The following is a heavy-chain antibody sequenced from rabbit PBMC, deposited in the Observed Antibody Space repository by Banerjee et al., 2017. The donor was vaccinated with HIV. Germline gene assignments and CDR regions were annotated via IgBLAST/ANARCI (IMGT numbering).Heavy chain of an antibody. J-gene: IGHJ2*01. CDR2: ISNGDGST. CDR1: GFSLSSNA. CDR3: AAYAFVMTGFHP. V-gene: IGHV1S45*01. Sequence: QEQLEESGGDLVKPGGTLTLTCTVSGFSLSSNAMCWVRQAPGKGLEWIACISNGDGSTYYASWVNGRFALSKTSSTTVTLQMTSLTAADTATYFCAAYAFVMTGFHPWGQGTLVTVS. D-gene: IGHD6-1*01.